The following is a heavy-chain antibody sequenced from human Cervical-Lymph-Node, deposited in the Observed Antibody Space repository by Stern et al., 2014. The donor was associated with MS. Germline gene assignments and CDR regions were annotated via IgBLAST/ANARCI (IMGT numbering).Heavy chain of an antibody. Sequence: EVKLVESGGGLVKPGGSLRLSCAASGFVFNSYMMNWVRQAPGKGLERVAAITGGSRYIFYADSLKGRFTVSRDNAKNSLSRQVYSLRAEDTAVYDCVRGLWADNAYDDYWSGSMDHWGQGTLVTVSS. CDR1: GFVFNSYM. D-gene: IGHD3-3*01. CDR2: ITGGSRYI. V-gene: IGHV3-21*01. J-gene: IGHJ4*02. CDR3: VRGLWADNAYDDYWSGSMDH.